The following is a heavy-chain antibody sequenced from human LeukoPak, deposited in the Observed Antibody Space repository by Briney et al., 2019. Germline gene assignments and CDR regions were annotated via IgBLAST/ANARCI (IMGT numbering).Heavy chain of an antibody. CDR2: IYYSGST. CDR3: ARDRDAFDI. J-gene: IGHJ3*02. V-gene: IGHV4-39*07. CDR1: GGSISSSSYY. Sequence: KPSETLSLTCTVSGGSISSSSYYWGWIRQPPGKGLEWIGSIYYSGSTYYNPSLKSRVTISVDTSKNQFSLKLSSVTAADTAVYYCARDRDAFDISGQGTMVTVFS.